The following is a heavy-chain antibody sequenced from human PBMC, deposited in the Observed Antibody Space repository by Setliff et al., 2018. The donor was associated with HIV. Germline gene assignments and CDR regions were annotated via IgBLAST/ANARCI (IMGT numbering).Heavy chain of an antibody. J-gene: IGHJ4*02. CDR2: INHSGST. CDR1: GGSFSGYY. D-gene: IGHD2-8*01. CDR3: ARGLRIVLMVYAKFGLDY. V-gene: IGHV4-34*01. Sequence: SETLSLTCAVYGGSFSGYYWSWIRQPPGKGLEWIGEINHSGSTNYNPSLKSRVTISVDTSKNQFSLKLSSVTAADTAVYYCARGLRIVLMVYAKFGLDYWGQGTLVTVSS.